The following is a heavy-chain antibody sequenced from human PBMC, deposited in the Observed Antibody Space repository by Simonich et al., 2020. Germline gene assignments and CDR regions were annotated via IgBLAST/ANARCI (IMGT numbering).Heavy chain of an antibody. Sequence: QVQLQQWGAGLLTPSETMSLTCAFYVGSFSVYYWGWNCLPPGKGLEWIGENNHSGNTNYTPSLKRRGSISVDTSKNQFSLKLSSVTAADTAVYYCARGKGWKNAFDIWGQGTMVTVSS. CDR1: VGSFSVYY. D-gene: IGHD1-1*01. CDR3: ARGKGWKNAFDI. J-gene: IGHJ3*02. CDR2: NNHSGNT. V-gene: IGHV4-34*01.